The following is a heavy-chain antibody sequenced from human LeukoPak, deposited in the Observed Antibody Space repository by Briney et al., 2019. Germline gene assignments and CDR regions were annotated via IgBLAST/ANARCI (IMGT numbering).Heavy chain of an antibody. J-gene: IGHJ5*02. CDR3: ARERVAGTYWFDP. V-gene: IGHV3-30*01. Sequence: GRSLRLSCAASGFTFCSYAMHWVRQAPGKGLEWVAVISYDGSNKYYADSVKGRFTISRDNSKNTLYLQMNCLRAEDTAVYYCARERVAGTYWFDPWGQGTLVTVSS. D-gene: IGHD6-19*01. CDR2: ISYDGSNK. CDR1: GFTFCSYA.